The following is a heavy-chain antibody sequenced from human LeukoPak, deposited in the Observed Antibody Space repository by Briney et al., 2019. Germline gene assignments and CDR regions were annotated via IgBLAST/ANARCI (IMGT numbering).Heavy chain of an antibody. V-gene: IGHV3-7*04. J-gene: IGHJ4*02. CDR1: GFTFSRFW. CDR2: IKEDGSEK. CDR3: ARGIAPAGLFFDY. Sequence: PGGSLRLSCVVSGFTFSRFWMTWVRQAPGKGLEWVANIKEDGSEKDYVDSVKGRFTISRDNAKNSLYLQMNSLRAEDTAVYYCARGIAPAGLFFDYWGQGTLVTVSS. D-gene: IGHD6-13*01.